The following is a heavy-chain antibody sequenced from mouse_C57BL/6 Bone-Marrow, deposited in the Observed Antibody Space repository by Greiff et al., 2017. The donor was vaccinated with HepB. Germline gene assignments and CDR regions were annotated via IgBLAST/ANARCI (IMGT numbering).Heavy chain of an antibody. CDR1: GFSLTSYG. Sequence: VQLQQSGPGLVQPSQSLSITCTVSGFSLTSYGVHWVRQPPGKGLEWLGVIWSGGSTDYNAAFISRLSISKDNSKSQVFFKMNSLQADDTAIYYWAKNGDPTTSWFAYWGQGTLVTVSA. D-gene: IGHD3-3*01. CDR2: IWSGGST. CDR3: AKNGDPTTSWFAY. J-gene: IGHJ3*01. V-gene: IGHV2-4*01.